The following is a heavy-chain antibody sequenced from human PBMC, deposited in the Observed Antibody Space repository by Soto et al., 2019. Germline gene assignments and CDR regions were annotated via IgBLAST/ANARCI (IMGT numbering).Heavy chain of an antibody. CDR3: ARARALRFLDID. CDR2: IYYSGST. V-gene: IGHV4-59*01. J-gene: IGHJ4*02. CDR1: GGSISSYY. D-gene: IGHD3-3*01. Sequence: SETLSLTCTVSGGSISSYYWSWIRQPPGKGLEWIGYIYYSGSTNYNPSLKSRVTISVDTSKNQFSLKLSSVTAADTAVYYCARARALRFLDIDWGQGTLVTVSS.